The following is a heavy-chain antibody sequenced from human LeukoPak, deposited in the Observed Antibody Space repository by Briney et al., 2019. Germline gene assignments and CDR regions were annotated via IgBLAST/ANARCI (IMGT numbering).Heavy chain of an antibody. V-gene: IGHV4-4*02. CDR2: INHSGIT. Sequence: TSETLSLTCAVSGGSIRVPNWWSWVRQPPGKGLEWIGEINHSGITNSNPSLKSRVTVSVDTSKNQFSLKLSSVTAADTAVYYCARQSDGDYFDYWGHGTLVTVSS. CDR3: ARQSDGDYFDY. D-gene: IGHD4-17*01. CDR1: GGSIRVPNW. J-gene: IGHJ4*01.